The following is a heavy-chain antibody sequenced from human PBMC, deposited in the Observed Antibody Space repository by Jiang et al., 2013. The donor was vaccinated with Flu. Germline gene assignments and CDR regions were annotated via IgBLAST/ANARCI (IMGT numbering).Heavy chain of an antibody. V-gene: IGHV4-59*08. Sequence: GPGLVKPSETLSLTCTVSSGSISSHYWSWIRQPPGKGLEWIGYIHNSGTTNYNPSLKSRVTISIDTSTNRVLPEADLCDPPPDTAVYYCARSYCGGDCYSMFGYSYYGMDVWGQGTTGHRLL. CDR1: SGSISSHY. CDR3: ARSYCGGDCYSMFGYSYYGMDV. D-gene: IGHD2-21*02. CDR2: IHNSGTT. J-gene: IGHJ6*02.